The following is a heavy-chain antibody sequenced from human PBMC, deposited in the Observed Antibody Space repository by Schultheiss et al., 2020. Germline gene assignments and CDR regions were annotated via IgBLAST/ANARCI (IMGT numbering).Heavy chain of an antibody. D-gene: IGHD6-13*01. CDR1: SSSINSGGSF. V-gene: IGHV4-39*01. CDR2: IYYSGST. CDR3: ARHRGGGIAAAGTAVYYWFDP. J-gene: IGHJ5*02. Sequence: SETLSLTCTVSSSSINSGGSFWSWIRQPPGKGLEWLGSIYYSGSTYYNPSLKSRVTIPVDTSKTQFSLKLSSVTAADTAVYYCARHRGGGIAAAGTAVYYWFDPWGQGTLVNVSS.